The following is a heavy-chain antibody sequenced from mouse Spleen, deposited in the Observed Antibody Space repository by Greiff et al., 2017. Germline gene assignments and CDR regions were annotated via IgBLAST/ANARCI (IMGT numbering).Heavy chain of an antibody. V-gene: IGHV1-87*01. CDR1: GYTFTSYW. CDR3: ARYYYGSSYVYWYFDV. Sequence: VQLQESGAELARPGASVKLSCKASGYTFTSYWMQWVKQRPGQGLEWIGAIYPGDGDTRYTQKFKGKATLTADKSSSTAYMQLSSLASEDSAVYYCARYYYGSSYVYWYFDVWGAGTTVTVSS. CDR2: IYPGDGDT. D-gene: IGHD1-1*01. J-gene: IGHJ1*01.